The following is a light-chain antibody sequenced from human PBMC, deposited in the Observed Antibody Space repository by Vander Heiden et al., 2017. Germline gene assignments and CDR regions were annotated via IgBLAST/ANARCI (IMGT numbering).Light chain of an antibody. CDR3: QYDNGYPIT. Sequence: DIQMTQAPSSLSASVGDRVTIPCRASQGISNYFAWLQQKPGKAPKSLIYAASSLHSGVPSTFSGRASATDFTLSISILHPEDFTTYYCQYDNGYPITFGQGTRLDIK. J-gene: IGKJ5*01. CDR1: QGISNY. V-gene: IGKV1-16*01. CDR2: AAS.